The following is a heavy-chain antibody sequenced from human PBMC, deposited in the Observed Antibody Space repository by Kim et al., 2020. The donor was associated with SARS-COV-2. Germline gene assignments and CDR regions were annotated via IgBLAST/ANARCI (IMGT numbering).Heavy chain of an antibody. CDR2: ISRSGATK. V-gene: IGHV3-48*03. CDR3: AREVPQTPDAFDI. Sequence: GGSLRLSCAASGFTFRSYEMNWVRQAPGKGLEWVSYISRSGATKYYADSVKGRFTISRDNAKNSLYLQMNSLRAEDTAVYYCAREVPQTPDAFDIWWQGTILTLPS. J-gene: IGHJ3*02. CDR1: GFTFRSYE.